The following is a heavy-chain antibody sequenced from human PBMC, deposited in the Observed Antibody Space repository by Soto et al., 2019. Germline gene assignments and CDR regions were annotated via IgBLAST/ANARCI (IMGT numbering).Heavy chain of an antibody. CDR1: GFTFGDYA. D-gene: IGHD3-9*01. CDR2: IRSKAYGGTT. V-gene: IGHV3-49*03. J-gene: IGHJ4*02. Sequence: GGSLRLSCTASGFTFGDYAMSWFRQAPGKGLEWVGFIRSKAYGGTTEYAASVKGRFTISRDDSKSIAYLQMNSLKTEDTAVYYCTRDKEAYDILPGYYWGQGTLVTVSS. CDR3: TRDKEAYDILPGYY.